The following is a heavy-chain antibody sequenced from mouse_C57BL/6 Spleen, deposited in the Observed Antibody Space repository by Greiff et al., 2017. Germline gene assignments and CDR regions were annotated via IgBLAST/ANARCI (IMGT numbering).Heavy chain of an antibody. CDR3: VSSIYYGYDGVAY. Sequence: EVQVVESGGGLVQPKGSLKLSCAASVFSFNTYAMNWVRQAPGKGLEWVARIRSKSNNYATYYADSVKDRFTISRDDSESMLYLQMNNLKTEDTAMYCCVSSIYYGYDGVAYWGQGTLVTVSA. CDR1: VFSFNTYA. D-gene: IGHD2-2*01. J-gene: IGHJ3*01. CDR2: IRSKSNNYAT. V-gene: IGHV10-1*01.